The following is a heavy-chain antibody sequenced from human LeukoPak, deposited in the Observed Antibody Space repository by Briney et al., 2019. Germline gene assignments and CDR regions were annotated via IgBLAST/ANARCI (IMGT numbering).Heavy chain of an antibody. CDR2: INHSGST. J-gene: IGHJ3*02. CDR1: GGSFSGYY. V-gene: IGHV4-34*01. Sequence: SETLSLTCAVYGGSFSGYYWSWIRQPPGKGLEWIGEINHSGSTNYNPSLKSRVTISVDTSKNQFSLKLSSVTAADTAVYYCARGYYYFWSGYRRDAFDIWGQGTMVTVSS. D-gene: IGHD3-3*01. CDR3: ARGYYYFWSGYRRDAFDI.